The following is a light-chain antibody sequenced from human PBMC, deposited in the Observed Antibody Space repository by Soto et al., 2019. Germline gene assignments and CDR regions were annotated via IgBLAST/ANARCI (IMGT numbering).Light chain of an antibody. CDR2: DAS. J-gene: IGKJ5*01. CDR3: QXYANRPPIP. CDR1: QGISSY. Sequence: IQITQSPSSFSASTGDRVTITCRASQGISSYLAWYQQKPGKAPKLLIFDASNLETGVPSRFSGSGSGTDFTFTISSLHPEDIATYYCQXYANRPPIPFGQGTRLEI. V-gene: IGKV1-33*01.